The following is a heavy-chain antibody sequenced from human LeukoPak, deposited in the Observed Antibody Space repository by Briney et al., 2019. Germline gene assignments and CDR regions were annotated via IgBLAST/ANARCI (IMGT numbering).Heavy chain of an antibody. Sequence: GASVKVSCKASGGTFSSYAISWVRQAHGQGLEWMGRIIPILGIANYAQKFQGRVTITADKSTSTAYMELSSLRSEDTAVYYCARVQYCGGDCYSNWGQGTLVTVSS. V-gene: IGHV1-69*04. CDR1: GGTFSSYA. J-gene: IGHJ4*02. D-gene: IGHD2-21*02. CDR2: IIPILGIA. CDR3: ARVQYCGGDCYSN.